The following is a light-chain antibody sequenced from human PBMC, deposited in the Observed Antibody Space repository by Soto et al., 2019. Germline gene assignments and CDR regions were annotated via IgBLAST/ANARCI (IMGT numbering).Light chain of an antibody. CDR2: EVS. J-gene: IGLJ2*01. Sequence: QSVLTQPPSASGSPGQSVTISCTGTSSDVGGYNYVSWYQQHPGKAPKLMIYEVSKRPSGVPDRFSGSKSGNTASLTVSGLQAEDEADYYCSSYAGSNNLPVFGGGTKLTVL. V-gene: IGLV2-8*01. CDR1: SSDVGGYNY. CDR3: SSYAGSNNLPV.